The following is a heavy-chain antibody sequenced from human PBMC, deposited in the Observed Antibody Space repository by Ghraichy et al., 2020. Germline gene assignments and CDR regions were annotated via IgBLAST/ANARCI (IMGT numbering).Heavy chain of an antibody. CDR2: ISYRSRSI. V-gene: IGHV3-48*02. J-gene: IGHJ6*02. D-gene: IGHD4-23*01. CDR3: ARASTVVRFYYYDGMDV. Sequence: GGSLRLSCVGSGCTFSSYNMNWVRQSPGKGLEWVVYISYRSRSIFYAVSVKGRFTISRDNAKNSLSLQMNSLRDEDTAVYYCARASTVVRFYYYDGMDVWGQGTTVTVSS. CDR1: GCTFSSYN.